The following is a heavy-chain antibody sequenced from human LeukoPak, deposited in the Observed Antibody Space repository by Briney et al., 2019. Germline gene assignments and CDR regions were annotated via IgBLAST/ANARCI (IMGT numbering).Heavy chain of an antibody. CDR2: WYYGST. Sequence: KPSETLSLTCSVSGDSISRYYWSWIRQSPGKGPEWIGYWYYGSTKYNPSLKSRVTISLDTSKKQFSLQVGFVNAADTAVYYCARGVAGTDYYYYMDVWGKGTTVTVSS. D-gene: IGHD6-19*01. CDR3: ARGVAGTDYYYYMDV. J-gene: IGHJ6*03. CDR1: GDSISRYY. V-gene: IGHV4-59*01.